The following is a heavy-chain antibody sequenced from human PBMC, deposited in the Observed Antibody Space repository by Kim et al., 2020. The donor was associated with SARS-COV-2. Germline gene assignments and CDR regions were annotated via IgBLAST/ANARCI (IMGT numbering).Heavy chain of an antibody. CDR3: ARLYASGSQTVGY. CDR1: GGSISSSSYY. D-gene: IGHD3-10*01. J-gene: IGHJ4*02. V-gene: IGHV4-39*01. CDR2: IYYSGTT. Sequence: SETLSLTCTVSGGSISSSSYYWDWIRQPPGKGLEWIGNIYYSGTTNYNPSLKSRVTLSVDTSKNQFSLKLSSVTVADTAVYYCARLYASGSQTVGYWGQGTVVTVSS.